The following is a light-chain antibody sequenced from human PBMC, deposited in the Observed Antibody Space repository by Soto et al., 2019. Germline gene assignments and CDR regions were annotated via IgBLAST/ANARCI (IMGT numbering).Light chain of an antibody. V-gene: IGKV3-11*01. CDR2: DAS. CDR1: ESVNRY. Sequence: DIVVTQSPATLSLSPGERATLSCTTSESVNRYLAWYQQKPGQVPRLLIYDASTRAAGVPDRFSGSGFRTHFTLTISSLEPEDFALYYCQQRDSCPLTFGGGTTVEIK. CDR3: QQRDSCPLT. J-gene: IGKJ4*01.